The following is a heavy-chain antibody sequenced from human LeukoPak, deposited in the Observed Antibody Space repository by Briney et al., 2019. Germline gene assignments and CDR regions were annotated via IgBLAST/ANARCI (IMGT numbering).Heavy chain of an antibody. CDR1: GGSFSGYY. CDR2: IYYSGST. Sequence: SETLSLTCAVYGGSFSGYYWSWIRQPPGKGLEWIGYIYYSGSTNYNPSLKSRVTISVDTSKNQFSLNLSSVTAADTAVYYCARVGDNYDRSGYYFDYWGQGTLVTVSS. D-gene: IGHD3-22*01. CDR3: ARVGDNYDRSGYYFDY. J-gene: IGHJ4*02. V-gene: IGHV4-59*01.